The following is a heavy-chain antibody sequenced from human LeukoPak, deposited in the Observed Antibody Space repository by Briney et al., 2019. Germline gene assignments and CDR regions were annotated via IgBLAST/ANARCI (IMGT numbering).Heavy chain of an antibody. Sequence: HPGGSLRLSCAASGFTFSGYWMHWVRQAPGKGLVWVSRINSDGSSTSYADSVKGRFTISRDNAMNSLYLQMNSLRAEDTAIYYCARSLPYGTTWYGRSDFWGQGTLVTVSS. CDR3: ARSLPYGTTWYGRSDF. J-gene: IGHJ4*02. CDR1: GFTFSGYW. CDR2: INSDGSST. D-gene: IGHD6-13*01. V-gene: IGHV3-74*01.